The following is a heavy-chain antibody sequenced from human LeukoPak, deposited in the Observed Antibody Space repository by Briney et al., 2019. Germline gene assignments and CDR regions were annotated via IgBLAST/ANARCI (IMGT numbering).Heavy chain of an antibody. CDR3: ARDKYYYDSSGSIRFDY. CDR1: GASISSGNYY. Sequence: SETLSLTCTVPGASISSGNYYWSWIRQPAGKGLEWIGRIYTSGSTNYNPSLKSRVTMSVDTSKNQFSLKLSSVTAADTAVYYCARDKYYYDSSGSIRFDYWGQGTLVTVSS. D-gene: IGHD3-22*01. J-gene: IGHJ4*02. V-gene: IGHV4-61*02. CDR2: IYTSGST.